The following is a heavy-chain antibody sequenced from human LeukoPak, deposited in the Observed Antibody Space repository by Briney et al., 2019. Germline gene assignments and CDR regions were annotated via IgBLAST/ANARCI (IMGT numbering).Heavy chain of an antibody. CDR2: ISSSSTYI. J-gene: IGHJ4*02. V-gene: IGHV3-21*01. Sequence: GGSLRLSCAAYGFSFSNYSMNWVRQAPGEGLEWVSSISSSSTYIHYADSVQGRFTISRDNAKNSLYLQMNSLRAEDTAVYYCARVGPAGNEYGSGNYYFWGQGTLVTVSS. CDR3: ARVGPAGNEYGSGNYYF. D-gene: IGHD3-10*01. CDR1: GFSFSNYS.